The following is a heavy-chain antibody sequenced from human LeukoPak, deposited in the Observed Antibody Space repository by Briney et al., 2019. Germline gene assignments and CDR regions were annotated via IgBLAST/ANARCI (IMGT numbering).Heavy chain of an antibody. J-gene: IGHJ4*02. D-gene: IGHD1-7*01. CDR2: INSNSNYI. CDR1: GFTFSDYY. Sequence: GGSLRLSCAASGFTFSDYYMSWIRQAPGKGLEWVSSINSNSNYIYYADSVKGRFTISRDNAKNSLYLQMNSLRAEDTAVYYCARDSLGELFDCWGQGTLVTVSS. V-gene: IGHV3-11*06. CDR3: ARDSLGELFDC.